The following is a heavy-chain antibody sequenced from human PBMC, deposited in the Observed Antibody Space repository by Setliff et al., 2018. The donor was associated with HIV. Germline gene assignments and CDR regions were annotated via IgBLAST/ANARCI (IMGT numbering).Heavy chain of an antibody. J-gene: IGHJ4*02. CDR2: ISAYSGDT. V-gene: IGHV1-18*01. D-gene: IGHD4-17*01. CDR1: GYPFSGYG. CDR3: ARPGGSYGDYGWYLRF. Sequence: ASVKVSCKASGYPFSGYGISWVRQAPGQGLEWMGRISAYSGDTNYAQKFQGRLTMTTDTSTSTAYMELRSLRSDDTAMYYCARPGGSYGDYGWYLRFWGQGTLVTVSS.